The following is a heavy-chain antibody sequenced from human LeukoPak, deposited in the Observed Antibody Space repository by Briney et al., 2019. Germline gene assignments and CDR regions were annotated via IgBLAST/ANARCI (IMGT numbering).Heavy chain of an antibody. CDR3: AKNGIYYYDSSGGVDYYYYMDV. Sequence: GGSLRLSCAASGFTFSSYAMSWVRQAPGKGLEWVSAISGSGGSTYYADSVKGRFTISRDNSKNTLYLQMNSLRAEDTAVYYCAKNGIYYYDSSGGVDYYYYMDVWGKGTTVTVSS. D-gene: IGHD3-22*01. CDR2: ISGSGGST. CDR1: GFTFSSYA. V-gene: IGHV3-23*01. J-gene: IGHJ6*03.